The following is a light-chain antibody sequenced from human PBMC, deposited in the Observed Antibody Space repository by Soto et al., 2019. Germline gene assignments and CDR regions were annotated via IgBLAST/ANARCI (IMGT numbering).Light chain of an antibody. J-gene: IGLJ2*01. Sequence: QSALAQPASVSGSPGQSITISCTGTNSDVGAYNYVSWYQQLPGRPPKLMIDEVSNRPSGVSNRFSGSKSGNTAPLTISGLRAEDEADYYCSSFTSSITVIFGGGTQLTVL. V-gene: IGLV2-14*01. CDR1: NSDVGAYNY. CDR2: EVS. CDR3: SSFTSSITVI.